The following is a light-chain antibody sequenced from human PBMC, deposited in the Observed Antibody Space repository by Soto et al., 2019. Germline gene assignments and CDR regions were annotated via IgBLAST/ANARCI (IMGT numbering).Light chain of an antibody. CDR3: QQRGNWPLT. Sequence: ETVLTQSPATLSLSPGERATLSCRASQNIRDYLIWYQQKPGQAPRLLIYDASSRATGVPARFSGSGFGTDFTLTISNLEPEDFAVYYCQQRGNWPLTFGGGTKVEI. CDR2: DAS. CDR1: QNIRDY. J-gene: IGKJ4*01. V-gene: IGKV3-11*01.